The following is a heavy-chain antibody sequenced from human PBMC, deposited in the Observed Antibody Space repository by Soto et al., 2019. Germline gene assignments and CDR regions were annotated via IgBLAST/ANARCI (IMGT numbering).Heavy chain of an antibody. V-gene: IGHV3-21*01. CDR1: GFTFSSYS. J-gene: IGHJ4*02. CDR3: ARVTERGYASDY. CDR2: ISSSSSYI. Sequence: PWGALIVTCATSGFTFSSYSMNWVRQAPGKGLEWVSSISSSSSYIYYADSVKGRFTISRDNAKNSLYLQMNSLRAEDTAVYYCARVTERGYASDYWGQGTMVTVSS. D-gene: IGHD5-12*01.